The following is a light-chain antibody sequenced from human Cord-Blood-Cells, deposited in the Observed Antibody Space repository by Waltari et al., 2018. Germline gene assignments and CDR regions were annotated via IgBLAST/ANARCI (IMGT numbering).Light chain of an antibody. V-gene: IGLV2-11*01. CDR2: DVS. Sequence: QSALTQPRSVSGSPGQSVTISCTGTSSDVGGYNYVSWYQQHPGRAPKLMIYDVSKRPSGVPGRFYGSKAGNTASLTSSGLQVEDEADYYCCSYAGSCTEVFGGGTKLTVL. CDR3: CSYAGSCTEV. CDR1: SSDVGGYNY. J-gene: IGLJ2*01.